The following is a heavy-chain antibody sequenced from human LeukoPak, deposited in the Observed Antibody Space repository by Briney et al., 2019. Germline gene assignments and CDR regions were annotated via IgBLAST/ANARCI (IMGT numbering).Heavy chain of an antibody. CDR1: GYTFTTYN. CDR3: ARADHYYYYYMDV. Sequence: GASVKVSCKASGYTFTTYNINWVRQAPGQGLEWMGGIIPIFGTANYAQKFQGRVTITADKSTSTAYMELSSLRSEDTAVYYCARADHYYYYYMDVWGKGTTVTVSS. V-gene: IGHV1-69*06. CDR2: IIPIFGTA. J-gene: IGHJ6*03.